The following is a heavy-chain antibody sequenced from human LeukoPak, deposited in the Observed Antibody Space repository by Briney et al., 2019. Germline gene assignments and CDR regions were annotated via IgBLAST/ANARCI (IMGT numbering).Heavy chain of an antibody. V-gene: IGHV3-30-3*01. Sequence: GGSLRLSCAASGFTFSSYAMHWVRQAPGKGLEWVAVISYDGSNKYYADSVKGRFTISRDNSKNTLYLQMNSLRAEDTAVYYCARDRGTASDYWGQGTLVTVS. CDR2: ISYDGSNK. D-gene: IGHD5-18*01. J-gene: IGHJ4*02. CDR1: GFTFSSYA. CDR3: ARDRGTASDY.